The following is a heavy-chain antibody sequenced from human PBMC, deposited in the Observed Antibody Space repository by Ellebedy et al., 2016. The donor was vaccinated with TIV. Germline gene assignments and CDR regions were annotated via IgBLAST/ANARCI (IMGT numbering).Heavy chain of an antibody. CDR3: SKDRTPGDGYWVFDY. CDR1: GFTFSPYA. J-gene: IGHJ4*02. CDR2: IVGSGAQ. V-gene: IGHV3-23*01. D-gene: IGHD5-18*01. Sequence: PGGSLRLSCAASGFTFSPYAMAWVRQAPGKGLEWVSGIVGSGAQKYADSVKGRFTISRDNSKSTLYLQMNSLSAEDTAVYFCSKDRTPGDGYWVFDYWGQGTLVTVSS.